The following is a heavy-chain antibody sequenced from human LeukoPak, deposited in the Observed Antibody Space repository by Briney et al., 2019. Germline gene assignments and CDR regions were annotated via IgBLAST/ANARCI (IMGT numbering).Heavy chain of an antibody. D-gene: IGHD2-15*01. J-gene: IGHJ4*02. CDR1: GYTFTSYG. V-gene: IGHV1-18*01. CDR3: ARGYCSGGSCYPSDY. CDR2: ISAYNGNT. Sequence: ASVKVSCKASGYTFTSYGISWVRQAPGQGLEWMGWISAYNGNTNHAQKLQGRVTMTTDTSTSTAYMELRSLRSDDTAVYYCARGYCSGGSCYPSDYWGQGTLVTVSS.